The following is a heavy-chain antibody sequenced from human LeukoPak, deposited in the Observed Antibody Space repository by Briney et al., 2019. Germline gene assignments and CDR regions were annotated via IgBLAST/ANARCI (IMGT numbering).Heavy chain of an antibody. CDR2: ISGSGGST. J-gene: IGHJ4*02. V-gene: IGHV3-23*01. CDR3: AKTGGIAAAH. Sequence: GGSLRLSCAASGFTFSSYRMNWVRQAPGKGLEWVSAISGSGGSTYYADSVKGRFTIARDNSKNTLYLQMNSLRAEDTALYYCAKTGGIAAAHWGQGTLVSVSS. D-gene: IGHD6-13*01. CDR1: GFTFSSYR.